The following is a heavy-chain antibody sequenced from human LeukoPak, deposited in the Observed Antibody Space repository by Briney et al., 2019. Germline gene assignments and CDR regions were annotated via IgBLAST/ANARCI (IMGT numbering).Heavy chain of an antibody. CDR2: ISGSGGST. V-gene: IGHV3-23*01. CDR3: AKTVTMIVVVSGFDY. CDR1: GFTFSSYA. Sequence: GGSLRLSCAASGFTFSSYAMSWVRQAPGKGLEWVSAISGSGGSTYYADSVKGRFTISRDNSKNTLYLQMNSLRAEDTAVYYCAKTVTMIVVVSGFDYWGQGTLVTVSA. J-gene: IGHJ4*02. D-gene: IGHD3-22*01.